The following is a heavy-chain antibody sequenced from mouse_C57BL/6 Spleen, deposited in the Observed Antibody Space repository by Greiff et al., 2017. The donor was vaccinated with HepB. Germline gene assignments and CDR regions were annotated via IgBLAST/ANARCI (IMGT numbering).Heavy chain of an antibody. V-gene: IGHV5-6*01. J-gene: IGHJ2*01. CDR1: GFTFSSYG. Sequence: EVMLVESGGDLVKPGGSLKLSCAASGFTFSSYGMSWVRQTPDKRLEWVATISSGGSYTYYPDSVKGRFTISRDNAKNTLYLQMSSLKSEDTAMYYCARHDEYGFDYWGQGTTLTVSS. CDR2: ISSGGSYT. CDR3: ARHDEYGFDY. D-gene: IGHD5-1*01.